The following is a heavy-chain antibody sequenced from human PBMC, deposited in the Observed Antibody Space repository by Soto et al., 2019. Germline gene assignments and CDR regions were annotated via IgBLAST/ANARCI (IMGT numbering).Heavy chain of an antibody. CDR2: ISHSGST. CDR1: GYSISSGYY. CDR3: ARVHISGHGVDY. Sequence: KPSETLSLTCAVSGYSISSGYYWAWIRQPPGQGLEWFGSISHSGSTYYNPSLKSRVTISVHTSKNQFSLDLTSATAADTAIYYCARVHISGHGVDYWGQGTLVTVSS. D-gene: IGHD5-12*01. V-gene: IGHV4-38-2*01. J-gene: IGHJ4*02.